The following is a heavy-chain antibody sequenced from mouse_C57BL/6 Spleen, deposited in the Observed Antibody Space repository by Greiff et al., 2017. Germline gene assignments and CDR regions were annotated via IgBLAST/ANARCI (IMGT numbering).Heavy chain of an antibody. CDR3: ARPYSNYYAMDY. V-gene: IGHV5-17*01. CDR1: GFTFSDYG. D-gene: IGHD2-5*01. CDR2: ISSGSSTN. J-gene: IGHJ4*01. Sequence: EVKLMESGGGLVKPGGSLKLSCAASGFTFSDYGMHWVRQAPEKGLEWVAYISSGSSTNYYADTVKGRFTISRDNAKNTLFLQMTSLRSEDTAMYYCARPYSNYYAMDYWGQGTSVTVSS.